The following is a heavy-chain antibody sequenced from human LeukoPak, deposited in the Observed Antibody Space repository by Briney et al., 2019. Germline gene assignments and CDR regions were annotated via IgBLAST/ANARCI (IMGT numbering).Heavy chain of an antibody. CDR3: TRGPYSGSDGFGL. D-gene: IGHD1-26*01. CDR1: GFTFNTYA. CDR2: ISYDGSNK. V-gene: IGHV3-30-3*01. Sequence: PGRSLRLSCAASGFTFNTYALHWVRQAPGKGLAWVAFISYDGSNKYYADSVKGRFTISRDNSKNTLYLQMNSLRTDDTAIYYCTRGPYSGSDGFGLWGQGALVTVSS. J-gene: IGHJ5*02.